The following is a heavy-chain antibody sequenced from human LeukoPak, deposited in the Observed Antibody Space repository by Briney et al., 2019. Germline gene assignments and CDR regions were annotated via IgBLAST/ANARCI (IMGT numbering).Heavy chain of an antibody. Sequence: SETLSLTCAVSGYSISSGYYWSWIRQPPGKGLEWIGEINHSGSTNYNPSLKSRVTISVDTSKNQFSLKLSSVTAADTAVYYCAREGSAAAGPYYYYMDVWGKGTTVTVSS. V-gene: IGHV4-34*01. CDR3: AREGSAAAGPYYYYMDV. CDR2: INHSGST. CDR1: GYSISSGYY. D-gene: IGHD6-13*01. J-gene: IGHJ6*03.